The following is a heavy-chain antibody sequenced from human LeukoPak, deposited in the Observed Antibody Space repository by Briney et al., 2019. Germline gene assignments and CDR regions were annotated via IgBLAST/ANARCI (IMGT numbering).Heavy chain of an antibody. CDR2: FFYSGTP. V-gene: IGHV4-59*08. J-gene: IGHJ5*02. Sequence: PLETLSLTCAVSGDDISKDYWSWIRQPPGKGLERIGYFFYSGTPKYNPSLKSRVTISLDTSKSQLSLELTSVTAGDTAFYYCARHGTTWNDAAWFDHWGQGILVIVSS. D-gene: IGHD1-1*01. CDR1: GDDISKDY. CDR3: ARHGTTWNDAAWFDH.